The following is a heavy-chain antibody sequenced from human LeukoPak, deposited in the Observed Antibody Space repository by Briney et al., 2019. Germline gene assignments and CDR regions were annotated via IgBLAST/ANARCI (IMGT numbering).Heavy chain of an antibody. Sequence: PGGSLRLSCAASGFTFSDYCMSWIRQAPGKGLEWVSYISSSGSTIYYADSVKGRFTISRDNAKNSLYLQMNSLRAEDTAVYYCARDYHYYDSSGYYPHPYFDYWGQGTLVTVSS. J-gene: IGHJ4*02. CDR1: GFTFSDYC. CDR2: ISSSGSTI. CDR3: ARDYHYYDSSGYYPHPYFDY. D-gene: IGHD3-22*01. V-gene: IGHV3-11*04.